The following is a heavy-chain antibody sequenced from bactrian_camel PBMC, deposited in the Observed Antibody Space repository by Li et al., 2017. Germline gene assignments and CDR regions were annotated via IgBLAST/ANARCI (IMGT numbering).Heavy chain of an antibody. CDR3: AADPGLGLNDFCSDRRFSY. CDR2: INIGGTNT. J-gene: IGHJ4*01. Sequence: VQLVESGGDLVQPGGSLRLTCAASGFTFNSYDMSWVRHAPGKGLEWVSAINIGGTNTYYSDSVKGRFTISRDNAKSTLYLHVNSLKTEDTAVYYCAADPGLGLNDFCSDRRFSYWGKGTQVTVS. V-gene: IGHV3S40*01. D-gene: IGHD4*01. CDR1: GFTFNSYD.